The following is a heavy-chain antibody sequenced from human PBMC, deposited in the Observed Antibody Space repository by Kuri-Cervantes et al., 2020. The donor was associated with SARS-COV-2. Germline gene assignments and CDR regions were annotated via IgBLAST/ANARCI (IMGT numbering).Heavy chain of an antibody. V-gene: IGHV3-74*01. J-gene: IGHJ4*02. CDR1: GFTFSSYA. CDR3: ARICSSTSCLGNYFDY. Sequence: GGSLRLSCAASGFTFSSYAMSWVRQAPGKGLVWVSRINSDGSSTSYADSVKGRSTISRDNAKNTLYLQMNSQRAEDTAVYYCARICSSTSCLGNYFDYWGQGTLVTVSS. CDR2: INSDGSST. D-gene: IGHD2-2*01.